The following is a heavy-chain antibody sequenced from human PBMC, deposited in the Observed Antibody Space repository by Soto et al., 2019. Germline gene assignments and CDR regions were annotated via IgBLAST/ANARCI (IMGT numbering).Heavy chain of an antibody. CDR1: GGSISSGGYY. D-gene: IGHD2-15*01. V-gene: IGHV4-31*03. Sequence: SETLSLTCTVSGGSISSGGYYWSWIRQHPGKGLEWIGYICYSGSTYYNPSLKSRVTISVDTSKNQFSLKLSSVTAADTAVYYCARDRGYCSGGSCSALYYFGYWGQGTLVTVSS. CDR3: ARDRGYCSGGSCSALYYFGY. J-gene: IGHJ4*02. CDR2: ICYSGST.